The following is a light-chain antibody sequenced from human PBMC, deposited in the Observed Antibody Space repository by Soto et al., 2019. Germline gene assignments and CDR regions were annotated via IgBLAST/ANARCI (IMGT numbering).Light chain of an antibody. CDR2: GAS. V-gene: IGKV1-9*01. CDR1: QGVRSY. J-gene: IGKJ3*01. Sequence: IPLTQSPSSLSASVGDRVTITCRASQGVRSYLAWYQQKPGQAPKLLIYGASTLQSGVPSRFSGSGSGTDFTLTISNLQPEDFATYYCQQLNSYPSLTFGPGTTVDVK. CDR3: QQLNSYPSLT.